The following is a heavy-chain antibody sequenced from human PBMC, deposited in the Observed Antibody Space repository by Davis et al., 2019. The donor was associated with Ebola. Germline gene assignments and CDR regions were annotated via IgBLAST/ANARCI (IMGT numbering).Heavy chain of an antibody. CDR2: INPNDGRT. J-gene: IGHJ2*01. Sequence: AASVKVSCKASGYTFTNYYMHWVRQAPGQGLEWMGMINPNDGRTIYAQKFQGRITMTRDTSISTAYMELSSLTSEDTAVYYCARAYWYFDLWGRGTLVTVSS. CDR3: ARAYWYFDL. V-gene: IGHV1-46*01. CDR1: GYTFTNYY.